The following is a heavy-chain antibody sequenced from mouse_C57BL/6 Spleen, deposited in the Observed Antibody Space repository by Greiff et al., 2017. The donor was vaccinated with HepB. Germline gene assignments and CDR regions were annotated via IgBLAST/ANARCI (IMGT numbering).Heavy chain of an antibody. D-gene: IGHD2-3*01. CDR3: ARDSYDGYYD. CDR1: GYSITSGYY. V-gene: IGHV3-6*01. J-gene: IGHJ2*01. Sequence: EVQLVESGPGLVKPSQSLSLTCSVTGYSITSGYYWNWIRQFPGNKLEWMGYISYDGSNNYNPSLKNRISITRDTSKNQFFLKLNSVTTEDTATYYCARDSYDGYYDWGQGTTLTVSS. CDR2: ISYDGSN.